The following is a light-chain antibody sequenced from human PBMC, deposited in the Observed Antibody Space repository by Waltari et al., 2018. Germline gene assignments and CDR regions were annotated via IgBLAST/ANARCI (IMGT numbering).Light chain of an antibody. V-gene: IGKV4-1*01. CDR1: QSVVYSSNNKNY. CDR2: WAS. J-gene: IGKJ4*01. Sequence: DIVMTQSPDSLALSLGERATINCRSSQSVVYSSNNKNYLAWYQQTPGQPPKLLIYWASTREAGVPDRFSGSGYGTDFTLTISSLQAEDVAVYYCQQYYSTPLTFGGGTKVEI. CDR3: QQYYSTPLT.